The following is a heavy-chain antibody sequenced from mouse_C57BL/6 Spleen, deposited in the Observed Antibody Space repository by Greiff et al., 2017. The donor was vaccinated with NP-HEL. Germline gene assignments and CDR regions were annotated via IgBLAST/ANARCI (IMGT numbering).Heavy chain of an antibody. CDR3: ARDITTVVATHYFDY. CDR1: GYTFTSYW. CDR2: IHPNSGST. J-gene: IGHJ2*01. V-gene: IGHV1-64*01. Sequence: QVQLQQPGAELVKPGASVKLSCKASGYTFTSYWMHWVKQRPGQGLEWIGMIHPNSGSTNYNEKFKSKATLTVDKSSSTAYMQLSSLTSEDSAVYYCARDITTVVATHYFDYWGQGTTLTVSS. D-gene: IGHD1-1*01.